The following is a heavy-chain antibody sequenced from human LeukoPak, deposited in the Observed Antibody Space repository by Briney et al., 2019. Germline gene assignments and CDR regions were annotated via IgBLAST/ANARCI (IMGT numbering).Heavy chain of an antibody. Sequence: GGSLRLSCAASGFTVSSNYMSWVRQAPGKGLEWVSVIYSGGSTYYADSVKGRFTISRDNSKNTLYLQMNSLRAEDTAVYYCARYSSSWLYFGYWGQGTLVTISS. CDR3: ARYSSSWLYFGY. CDR1: GFTVSSNY. V-gene: IGHV3-53*01. CDR2: IYSGGST. J-gene: IGHJ4*02. D-gene: IGHD6-13*01.